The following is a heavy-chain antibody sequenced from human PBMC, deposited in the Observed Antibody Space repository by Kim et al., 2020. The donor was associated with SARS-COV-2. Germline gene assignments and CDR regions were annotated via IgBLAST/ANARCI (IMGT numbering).Heavy chain of an antibody. CDR3: AKNGWYSIDH. D-gene: IGHD6-19*01. Sequence: GSSNYNPSLKGRVPVSADTAKNQCSLQLHSVTAADTTVYYCAKNGWYSIDHWGQGNLVTVSS. V-gene: IGHV4-34*13. J-gene: IGHJ4*02. CDR2: GSS.